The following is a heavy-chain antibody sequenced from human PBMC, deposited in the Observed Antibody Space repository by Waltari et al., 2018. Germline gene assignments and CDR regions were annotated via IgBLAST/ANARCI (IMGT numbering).Heavy chain of an antibody. D-gene: IGHD2-21*01. J-gene: IGHJ4*02. CDR3: AREYCGGECRLFDY. Sequence: LLVQSGTEVMKPGASVKVSCKISRDALTEHYIHWVRQAPGQGLEWMGWINPNGGATNYAQTFRGTITVTWDTSIITSYMEISGLRSADTATYFCAREYCGGECRLFDYWGQGTRVIVSS. CDR1: RDALTEHY. V-gene: IGHV1-2*02. CDR2: INPNGGAT.